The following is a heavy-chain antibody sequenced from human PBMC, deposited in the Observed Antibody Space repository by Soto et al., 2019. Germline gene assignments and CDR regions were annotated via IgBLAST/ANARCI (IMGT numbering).Heavy chain of an antibody. V-gene: IGHV3-30-3*01. Sequence: GGSLRLSCAASGFTFSRYAMHWGLQAPGKGLEWVAVISYDGSNKYYADSVKGRFTISRDNSKNTLYLQMNSLRAEDTAVYYCARGDIVVVVAANFDYWGQGTLVTVSS. CDR1: GFTFSRYA. D-gene: IGHD2-15*01. CDR2: ISYDGSNK. CDR3: ARGDIVVVVAANFDY. J-gene: IGHJ4*02.